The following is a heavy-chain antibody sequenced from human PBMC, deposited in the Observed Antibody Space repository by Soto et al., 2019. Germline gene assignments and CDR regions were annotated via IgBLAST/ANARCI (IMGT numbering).Heavy chain of an antibody. CDR3: ARGYSSSPLFEDYCEY. V-gene: IGHV3-7*04. J-gene: IGHJ4*02. CDR2: IKQDGREK. D-gene: IGHD6-13*01. Sequence: GGSLRLSCAASGFTFSRCWMAWIRLAPGKGPRWVPNIKQDGREKYYVDSVKGRFTDPRDNAKDSRFLQMGSLRAEDTALYYCARGYSSSPLFEDYCEYWGQGTLFTVSS. CDR1: GFTFSRCW.